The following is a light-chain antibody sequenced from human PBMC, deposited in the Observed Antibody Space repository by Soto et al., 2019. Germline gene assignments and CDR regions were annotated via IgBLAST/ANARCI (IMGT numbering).Light chain of an antibody. Sequence: DIQMTQSPSSLSASVGDRVTITCQASQDISNYLNWYQQKPGKAHKVLIYAASNLQSGVPSRFSGSGSGTDFTLTISSLQPEDFATYYCQQSYSTPTTFGQGTRLGI. V-gene: IGKV1-39*01. CDR3: QQSYSTPTT. CDR1: QDISNY. J-gene: IGKJ5*01. CDR2: AAS.